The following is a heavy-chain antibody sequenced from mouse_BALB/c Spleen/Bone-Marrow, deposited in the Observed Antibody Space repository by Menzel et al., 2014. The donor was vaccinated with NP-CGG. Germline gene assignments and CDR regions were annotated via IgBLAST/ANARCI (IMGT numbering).Heavy chain of an antibody. D-gene: IGHD2-14*01. CDR3: ARDGDYRYAWFSY. Sequence: EVKVVESGGRLVKPGGSLKLSCAASGFSFSDHYMYWVRQTPEKRLEWVATISDGGGHTYYSDSVKGRFTISRDNAKYNLYLQMSSLKSEDTAMYHCARDGDYRYAWFSYWGQGTPVTVSA. V-gene: IGHV5-4*02. J-gene: IGHJ3*01. CDR1: GFSFSDHY. CDR2: ISDGGGHT.